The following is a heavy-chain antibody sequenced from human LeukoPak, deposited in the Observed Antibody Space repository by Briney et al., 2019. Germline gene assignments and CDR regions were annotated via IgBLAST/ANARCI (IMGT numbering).Heavy chain of an antibody. J-gene: IGHJ4*02. V-gene: IGHV4-34*01. CDR2: INHSGST. CDR3: ARLTTLAAAGPFDY. Sequence: PSETLSLTCAVYGGSFSGYYWSWIRQPPGKGLEWIGEINHSGSTNYNPSLKSRVTISVDTSKNQFSLKLSSVTAADTAVYYCARLTTLAAAGPFDYWGQGTLVTVSS. CDR1: GGSFSGYY. D-gene: IGHD6-13*01.